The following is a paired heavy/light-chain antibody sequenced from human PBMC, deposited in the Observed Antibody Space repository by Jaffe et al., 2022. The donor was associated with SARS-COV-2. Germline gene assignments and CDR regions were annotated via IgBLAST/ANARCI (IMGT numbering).Light chain of an antibody. CDR3: QQYGSSPRT. J-gene: IGKJ1*01. Sequence: EIVLTQSPGTLSLSPGERATLSCRASQSVSSSYLAWYQQKPGQAPRLLISGASSRATGIPDRFSGSGSGTDFTLTISTLEPEDFAVYHCQQYGSSPRTFGQGTKVEIK. V-gene: IGKV3-20*01. CDR2: GAS. CDR1: QSVSSSY.
Heavy chain of an antibody. CDR1: GYFISSGYY. Sequence: QVQLQESGPGLVKPSETLSLTCTVSGYFISSGYYWAWIRQPPGKGLEWIGSIYHSGSTYYNPSLKGRVTLSVDTSKNQISLNLTSVTAADTAVYYCARVLGRSTVTTSGAFDVWGQGTMVTVSS. J-gene: IGHJ3*01. D-gene: IGHD4-17*01. CDR3: ARVLGRSTVTTSGAFDV. V-gene: IGHV4-38-2*02. CDR2: IYHSGST.